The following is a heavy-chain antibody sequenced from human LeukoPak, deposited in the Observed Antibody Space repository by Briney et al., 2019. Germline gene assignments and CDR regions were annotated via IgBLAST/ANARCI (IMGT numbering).Heavy chain of an antibody. Sequence: SETLSLTCTVSGGSISSYYWGWIRQPPGKGLEWIGYIYYSGSTDHNPSLKSRVTISVDTSKNHFSLKLSSVTAADTAVYYCARHGSMTTVVFDYWGQGTLVTVSS. CDR3: ARHGSMTTVVFDY. V-gene: IGHV4-59*08. J-gene: IGHJ4*02. CDR1: GGSISSYY. D-gene: IGHD4-23*01. CDR2: IYYSGST.